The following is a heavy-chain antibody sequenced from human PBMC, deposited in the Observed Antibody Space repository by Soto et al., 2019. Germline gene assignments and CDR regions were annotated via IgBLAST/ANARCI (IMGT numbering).Heavy chain of an antibody. J-gene: IGHJ4*02. CDR2: IYYTGST. Sequence: SETLSLTCTVSSGSIGTYYWSWIRQPPGKGLEWIGYIYYTGSTNYNPSLKTRVAISMDTSKNQFSLNLSSVTAADTAVYCAGAPNWAYFDFWGLGTLVTVS. CDR3: AGAPNWAYFDF. CDR1: SGSIGTYY. D-gene: IGHD7-27*01. V-gene: IGHV4-59*01.